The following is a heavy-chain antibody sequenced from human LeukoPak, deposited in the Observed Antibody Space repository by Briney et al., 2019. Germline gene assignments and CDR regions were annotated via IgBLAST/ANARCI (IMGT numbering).Heavy chain of an antibody. CDR3: ARTDIVVVVAAYDY. Sequence: ASVKVSCKASGYTFTSYGISWVRQAPGQGLEWMGWISAYNGNTNYAQKLQGRVTITTDTSTSTAYMELRSLRSDDTAVYYCARTDIVVVVAAYDYWGQGTLVTVSS. J-gene: IGHJ4*02. D-gene: IGHD2-15*01. CDR1: GYTFTSYG. CDR2: ISAYNGNT. V-gene: IGHV1-18*01.